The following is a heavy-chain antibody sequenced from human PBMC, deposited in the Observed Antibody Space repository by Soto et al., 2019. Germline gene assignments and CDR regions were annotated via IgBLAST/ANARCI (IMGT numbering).Heavy chain of an antibody. J-gene: IGHJ5*02. CDR1: GDSIGGVGY. CDR3: ARSGVTGIVIPSHWFDP. CDR2: ISSSGST. Sequence: SETLSLTCTVSGDSIGGVGYWSWIRQFPGGGLEWIGCISSSGSTYYNPALNNRISLSLDTSQNQFSLKLLSVTAADAAIYYCARSGVTGIVIPSHWFDPWGQGTLVTVSS. D-gene: IGHD2-21*02. V-gene: IGHV4-31*03.